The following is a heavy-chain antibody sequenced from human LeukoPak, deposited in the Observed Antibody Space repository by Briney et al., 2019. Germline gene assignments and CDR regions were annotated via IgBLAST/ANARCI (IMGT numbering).Heavy chain of an antibody. CDR2: ISYDGRNE. V-gene: IGHV3-30*01. D-gene: IGHD3-22*01. CDR3: ARDGSGYWFDY. CDR1: GFTIRRYT. J-gene: IGHJ4*02. Sequence: GTSLRLSSAAAGFTIRRYTMHCVRQAAGKGLGWVSVISYDGRNENYADSVSGRFTISRNNSKNTLYLQMNSLTAEDTAVYYCARDGSGYWFDYWGQGTLATVSS.